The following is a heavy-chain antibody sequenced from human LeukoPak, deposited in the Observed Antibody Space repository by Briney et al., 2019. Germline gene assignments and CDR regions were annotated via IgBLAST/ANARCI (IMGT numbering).Heavy chain of an antibody. CDR2: ISAYNGNT. D-gene: IGHD2-21*01. Sequence: ASVKVSCKASGYTFTSYGISWVRQAPGQGLEWMGWISAYNGNTNYAQKLQGRVTMTTDTSTSTAYMELRSLRSDDTAVYYCARSFRATYYIVTFEYWGQGTLVTVSS. CDR3: ARSFRATYYIVTFEY. V-gene: IGHV1-18*01. J-gene: IGHJ4*02. CDR1: GYTFTSYG.